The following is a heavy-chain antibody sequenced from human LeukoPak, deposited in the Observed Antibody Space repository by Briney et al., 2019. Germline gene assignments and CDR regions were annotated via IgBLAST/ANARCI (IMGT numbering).Heavy chain of an antibody. J-gene: IGHJ5*02. CDR3: ALTISVAGSNWFDP. D-gene: IGHD6-19*01. Sequence: SETLSLTCTVSGVSFSGYYWSWIRQPPGKGLEWIGYIYHSGGTDYNPSLKSRVTISVDTSKKQFSLKLSSVTAADTAVYYCALTISVAGSNWFDPWGQGTLVIVSS. CDR2: IYHSGGT. V-gene: IGHV4-59*01. CDR1: GVSFSGYY.